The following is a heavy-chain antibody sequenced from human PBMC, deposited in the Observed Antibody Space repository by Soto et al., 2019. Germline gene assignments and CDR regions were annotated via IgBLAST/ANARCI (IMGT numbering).Heavy chain of an antibody. D-gene: IGHD4-17*01. J-gene: IGHJ3*02. CDR1: GFTFRSHG. CDR3: ARDGVDGDHDAFDI. V-gene: IGHV3-33*01. CDR2: IWYDGSNK. Sequence: QVQLVESGGGVVQPGRSLRLSCAAYGFTFRSHGMHWIRQAPGKGLEWVAAIWYDGSNKYYADSVKGRFTISRDNSKNTLYLQMNSLRAEDTAVYYCARDGVDGDHDAFDIWGQGTMVTVSS.